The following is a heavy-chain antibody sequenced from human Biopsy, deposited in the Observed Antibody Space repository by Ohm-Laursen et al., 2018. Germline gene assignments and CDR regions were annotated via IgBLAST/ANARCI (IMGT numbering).Heavy chain of an antibody. V-gene: IGHV4-61*01. J-gene: IGHJ4*02. D-gene: IGHD6-19*01. CDR3: ARGMRSSGWPYFDS. CDR2: IYDRGGTA. CDR1: GDPVSSGSFY. Sequence: SETLSLTCTVSGDPVSSGSFYWTWIRQPPGQGLEYIGYIYDRGGTANYNPSLESRVTMSVDMPKNQFSLKLSSVTAADTAIYYCARGMRSSGWPYFDSWGQGTLVTVSS.